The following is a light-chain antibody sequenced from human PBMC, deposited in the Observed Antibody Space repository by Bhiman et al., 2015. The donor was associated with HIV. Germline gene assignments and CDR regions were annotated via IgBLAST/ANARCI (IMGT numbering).Light chain of an antibody. V-gene: IGLV2-8*01. Sequence: QSALTQPPSASGSRGQSVIISCTGTSSDVGVYNLVSWYQHHPGKAPKLIIYEVNKRPSGIPERFSGSNSGNTATLTISRVEAGDEADYYCQVWDSSSDWVFGGGTKLTVL. CDR2: EVN. CDR3: QVWDSSSDWV. J-gene: IGLJ3*02. CDR1: SSDVGVYNL.